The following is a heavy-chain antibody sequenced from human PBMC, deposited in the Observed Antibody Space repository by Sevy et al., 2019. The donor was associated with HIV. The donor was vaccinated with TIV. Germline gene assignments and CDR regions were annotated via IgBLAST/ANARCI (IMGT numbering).Heavy chain of an antibody. J-gene: IGHJ5*02. CDR3: HAASQGS. D-gene: IGHD6-25*01. CDR2: ISEDGIST. CDR1: GFSFNSYW. V-gene: IGHV3-74*03. Sequence: GGSLRLSCAASGFSFNSYWMHWVRQAPGKGLEWVSHISEDGISTTYADSVKGRFTISRDKAKNTLYLQMNSLRAEDTAFYYGHAASQGSWGQGTLVTVSS.